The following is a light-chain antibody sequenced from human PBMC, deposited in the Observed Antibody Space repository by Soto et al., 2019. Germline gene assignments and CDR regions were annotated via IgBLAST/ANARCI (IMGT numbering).Light chain of an antibody. J-gene: IGKJ1*01. CDR2: AAS. V-gene: IGKV1-17*01. CDR3: QHYNSYSEA. Sequence: QMXQSXSSXSXSVXDRVTITXXASQGIRKDLGWYQQKPGKAPKRLIYAASSLQSGVPSRFSGSGSGTEFTLTISSLQPDDFATYYCQHYNSYSEAFGQGTKVDI. CDR1: QGIRKD.